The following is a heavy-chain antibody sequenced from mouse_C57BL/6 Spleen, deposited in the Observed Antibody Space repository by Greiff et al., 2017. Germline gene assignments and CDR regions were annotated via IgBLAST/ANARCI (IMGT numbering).Heavy chain of an antibody. V-gene: IGHV1-82*01. CDR3: ASLWDVGYFDY. J-gene: IGHJ2*01. D-gene: IGHD4-1*01. Sequence: VQLQQSGPELVKPGASVKISCKASGYAFSSSWMNWVKQRPGKGLEWIGRIYPGDGDTNYNGKFKGKATLTADKSSSTAYMQLSSLTSEDAAVYFGASLWDVGYFDYWGQGTTLTVSS. CDR1: GYAFSSSW. CDR2: IYPGDGDT.